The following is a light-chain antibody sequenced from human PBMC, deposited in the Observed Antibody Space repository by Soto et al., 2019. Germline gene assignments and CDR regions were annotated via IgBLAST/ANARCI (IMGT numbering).Light chain of an antibody. CDR2: EGT. CDR1: SSDLGSYDL. CDR3: SSYAGSSTWV. J-gene: IGLJ3*02. Sequence: QSALTQPASVSGSPGQSITISCTGTSSDLGSYDLVSWYQQHPGKAPKLMIYEGTKRPSGLSDRFSGSKSAYTASLTISGLQADDEADYYCSSYAGSSTWVFGGGTKVTVL. V-gene: IGLV2-23*01.